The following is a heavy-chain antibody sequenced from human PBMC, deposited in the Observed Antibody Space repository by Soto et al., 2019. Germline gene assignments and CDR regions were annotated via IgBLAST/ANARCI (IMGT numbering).Heavy chain of an antibody. CDR1: GYSFTSYW. V-gene: IGHV5-10-1*01. CDR3: ARLDYDSSGYLPHYYYYGMDV. Sequence: PGESLKISCKGSGYSFTSYWIGWVRQMPGKGLEWMGRIDPSDSYTNYSPSFQGHVTISADKSISTAYLQWSSLKASDTAMYYCARLDYDSSGYLPHYYYYGMDVWGQGTTVTVSS. D-gene: IGHD3-22*01. CDR2: IDPSDSYT. J-gene: IGHJ6*02.